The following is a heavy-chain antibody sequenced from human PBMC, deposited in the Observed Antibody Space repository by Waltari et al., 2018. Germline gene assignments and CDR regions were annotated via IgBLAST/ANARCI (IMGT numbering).Heavy chain of an antibody. Sequence: EVQLLESGGGLVQPGGSLRLSCAASGFTFSSYALIWVRQAPGKGLEWGSAISGTGGSAYSADSVKGRFTISRDNSKNTLYLQMNSLRVEDTAMYYCAKGRVPAAAIYYFDTWGQGTLVTVSS. V-gene: IGHV3-23*01. CDR1: GFTFSSYA. CDR3: AKGRVPAAAIYYFDT. CDR2: ISGTGGSA. J-gene: IGHJ4*02. D-gene: IGHD2-2*01.